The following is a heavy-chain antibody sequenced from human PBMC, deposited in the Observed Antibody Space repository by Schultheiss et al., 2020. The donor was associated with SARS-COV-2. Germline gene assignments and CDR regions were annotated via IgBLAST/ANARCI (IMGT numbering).Heavy chain of an antibody. CDR2: IKQDGSEK. CDR1: GFTFSSYW. V-gene: IGHV3-7*01. Sequence: GGSLRLSCAASGFTFSSYWMSWVRQAPGKGLEWVANIKQDGSEKYYVDSVKGRFTISRDNAKNSLYLQMNSLRDEDTAVYYCARDGSDYGEDLDVWGQGTTVTVSS. J-gene: IGHJ6*02. D-gene: IGHD4-17*01. CDR3: ARDGSDYGEDLDV.